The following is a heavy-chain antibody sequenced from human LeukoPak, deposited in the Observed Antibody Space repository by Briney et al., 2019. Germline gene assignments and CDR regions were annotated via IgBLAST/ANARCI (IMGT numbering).Heavy chain of an antibody. CDR2: IIPIFGTA. CDR1: GGTFSSYA. V-gene: IGHV1-69*05. J-gene: IGHJ3*02. Sequence: SVKVSCKASGGTFSSYAISWVRQAPGQGLEWMGGIIPIFGTANYAQKFQGRVTITTDESTSTAYMELSSLRSENTAAYYCTRPEKRLRGAFDIWGQGTMVTVSS. D-gene: IGHD5/OR15-5a*01. CDR3: TRPEKRLRGAFDI.